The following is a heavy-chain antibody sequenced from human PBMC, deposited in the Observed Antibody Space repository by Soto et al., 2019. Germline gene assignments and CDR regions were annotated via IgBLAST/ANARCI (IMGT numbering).Heavy chain of an antibody. CDR3: AKDLDSYDFWSGYYAAISFDY. CDR2: ISSSSSYI. D-gene: IGHD3-3*01. V-gene: IGHV3-21*04. Sequence: GGSLRLSCAASGFTFSSYSMNWVRQAPGKGLEWVSSISSSSSYIYYADSVKGRFTISRDNSKNTLYLRTNSLRAEDTAVYYCAKDLDSYDFWSGYYAAISFDYWGQGTLVTVSS. J-gene: IGHJ4*02. CDR1: GFTFSSYS.